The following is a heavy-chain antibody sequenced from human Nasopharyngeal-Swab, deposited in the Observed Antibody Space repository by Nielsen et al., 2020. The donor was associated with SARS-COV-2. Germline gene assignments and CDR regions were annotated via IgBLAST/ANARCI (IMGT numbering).Heavy chain of an antibody. CDR1: GYSFTSYW. Sequence: GESLKISCKGSGYSFTSYWIGWVRQMPGKGLEWMGIIYPGDSDTRYSPSFQGQVTISADKSISTAYLQWSRLKASDTAMYYCARQRSRSVVTVDYWGQGTLVTVSS. V-gene: IGHV5-51*01. J-gene: IGHJ4*02. CDR2: IYPGDSDT. D-gene: IGHD2-21*02. CDR3: ARQRSRSVVTVDY.